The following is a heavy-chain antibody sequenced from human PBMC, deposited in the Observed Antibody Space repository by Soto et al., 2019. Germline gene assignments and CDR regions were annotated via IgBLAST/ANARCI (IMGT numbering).Heavy chain of an antibody. D-gene: IGHD6-13*01. CDR3: ARLDCISCPSGAFDI. CDR2: IYPGDSDT. V-gene: IGHV5-51*01. Sequence: GESLKISCLGSGYKVSTWHNFTSYWIAWVRQMPGEGLEWMGIIYPGDSDTRYSPSFQGQVTISADKSINSVYLQWSSLKASDTATYYCARLDCISCPSGAFDIWGQGTMVTVSS. J-gene: IGHJ3*02. CDR1: GYKVSTWHNFTSYW.